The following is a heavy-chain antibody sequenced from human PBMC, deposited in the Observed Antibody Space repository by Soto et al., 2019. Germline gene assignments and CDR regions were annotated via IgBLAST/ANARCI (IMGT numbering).Heavy chain of an antibody. CDR3: ARSLDSRLGNYFDY. CDR1: GGSISSGGYY. Sequence: PSETLSLTCTVSGGSISSGGYYWSWIRQHPGKGLEWIGYIYYSGSTYYNPSLKSRVTISVDTSKNQFSLKLSSVTAADTAVYYCARSLDSRLGNYFDYWGQGTLVTVSS. J-gene: IGHJ4*02. CDR2: IYYSGST. D-gene: IGHD3-22*01. V-gene: IGHV4-31*03.